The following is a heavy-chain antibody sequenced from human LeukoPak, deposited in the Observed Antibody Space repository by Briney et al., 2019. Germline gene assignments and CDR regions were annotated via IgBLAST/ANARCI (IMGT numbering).Heavy chain of an antibody. Sequence: SETLSLTCTVSGGSISSYYWSWIRQPPGKGLEWIGYIYYSGSTNYNPSLKSRVTISVDTSKNQFSLKLSSVTAADTAVYYCARAEDIVVVPAAMGGYLDYWGQGTLVTVSS. D-gene: IGHD2-2*01. CDR2: IYYSGST. J-gene: IGHJ4*02. CDR1: GGSISSYY. CDR3: ARAEDIVVVPAAMGGYLDY. V-gene: IGHV4-59*12.